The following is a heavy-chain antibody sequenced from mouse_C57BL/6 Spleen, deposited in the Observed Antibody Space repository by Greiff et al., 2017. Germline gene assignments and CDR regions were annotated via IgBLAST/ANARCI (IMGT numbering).Heavy chain of an antibody. CDR1: GYTFTSYW. V-gene: IGHV1-64*01. J-gene: IGHJ1*03. D-gene: IGHD2-4*01. CDR3: ARSRDDYDVYFEV. CDR2: IHPNSGST. Sequence: QVQLQQPGAELVKPGASVKLSCKASGYTFTSYWLHWVKQRPGQGLEWIGMIHPNSGSTNYNEKFKSKATLTVDKSSSTAYMQLSSLTSEDSAVYYCARSRDDYDVYFEVWGTGTTVTVSS.